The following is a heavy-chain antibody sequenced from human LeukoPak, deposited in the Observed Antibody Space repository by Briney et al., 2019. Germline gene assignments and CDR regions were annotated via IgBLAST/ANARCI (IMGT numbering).Heavy chain of an antibody. CDR2: ISSSSSYI. CDR1: TFTFSTYS. Sequence: PGGSLRLSCAASTFTFSTYSMNWVRQAPGKGLEWVSSISSSSSYIFYTDSVKGRFTVSRDNAKNSLYLQMNSLRAEDTAVYYCARDYGGSSPFDYWGQGTLVTVSS. CDR3: ARDYGGSSPFDY. D-gene: IGHD4-23*01. V-gene: IGHV3-21*01. J-gene: IGHJ4*02.